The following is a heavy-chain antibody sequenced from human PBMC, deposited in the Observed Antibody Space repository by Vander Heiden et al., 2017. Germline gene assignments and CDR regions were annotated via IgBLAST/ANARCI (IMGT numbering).Heavy chain of an antibody. J-gene: IGHJ4*02. Sequence: APGKGLEWVANIKQDGSEKDYVDSVKGRFTISRDNAKNSLYLQMNSLRAEDTAVYYCARGGIAAAGASWDYWGQGTLVTVSA. D-gene: IGHD6-13*01. V-gene: IGHV3-7*04. CDR3: ARGGIAAAGASWDY. CDR2: IKQDGSEK.